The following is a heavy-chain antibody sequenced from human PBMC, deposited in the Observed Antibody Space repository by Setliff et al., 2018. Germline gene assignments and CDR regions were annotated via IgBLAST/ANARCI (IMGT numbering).Heavy chain of an antibody. D-gene: IGHD3-16*01. V-gene: IGHV5-51*01. CDR1: GYTFSDYW. CDR2: IYPGDSDT. Sequence: GESLTLSCRGSGYTFSDYWIGWVRQMPGKGLEWMGIIYPGDSDTRYSPSFQGQVTTSADKSISTAYLQWSSLKASDTAIYYCARLGRYDAFDIWGQGTVVTVSS. CDR3: ARLGRYDAFDI. J-gene: IGHJ3*02.